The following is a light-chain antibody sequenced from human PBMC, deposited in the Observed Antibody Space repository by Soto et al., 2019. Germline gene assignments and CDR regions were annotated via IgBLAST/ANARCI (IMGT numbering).Light chain of an antibody. J-gene: IGLJ3*02. Sequence: QPVLTQPPSASGTPGQRVTISCSGSTSNIGSNSVFWYQQLQGRAPKLLIYWSDRRPSGVPDRFSGSKSGTSGSLAISGLRSEDEGDYYCAAWVGRLSGRLFGGGTKLTVL. CDR3: AAWVGRLSGRL. V-gene: IGLV1-47*01. CDR2: WSD. CDR1: TSNIGSNS.